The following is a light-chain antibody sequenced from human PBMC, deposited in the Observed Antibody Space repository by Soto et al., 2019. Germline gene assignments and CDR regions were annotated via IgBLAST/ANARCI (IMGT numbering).Light chain of an antibody. Sequence: EIVMTQSPATLSVSPGERATLSCRASQSVSSSLAWYQQKPGQAPRLLIYGASTRATGIPARFSGSGSGTEFTLTISSLQSEYFAVYYCQQYNNWPPLTFGRGTKVEIK. CDR2: GAS. CDR1: QSVSSS. CDR3: QQYNNWPPLT. V-gene: IGKV3-15*01. J-gene: IGKJ4*01.